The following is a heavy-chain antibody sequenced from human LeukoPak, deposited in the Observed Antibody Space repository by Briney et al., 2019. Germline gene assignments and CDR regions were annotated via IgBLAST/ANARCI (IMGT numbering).Heavy chain of an antibody. CDR3: ARDLILPSGSSFDY. D-gene: IGHD1-26*01. CDR1: GFTFDDYG. CDR2: INWNGGST. J-gene: IGHJ4*02. Sequence: PGGSLRLSCAASGFTFDDYGMSWVRQAPGKGLEWVSGINWNGGSTGYADSVKGRFTISRDNAKNSLYLQMNSLRAEDTALYYCARDLILPSGSSFDYWGQGTLVTVSS. V-gene: IGHV3-20*04.